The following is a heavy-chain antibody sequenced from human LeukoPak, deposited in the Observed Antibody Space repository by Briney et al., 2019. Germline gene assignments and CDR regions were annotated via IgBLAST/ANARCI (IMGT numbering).Heavy chain of an antibody. CDR2: INTNTGNP. D-gene: IGHD3-3*01. J-gene: IGHJ4*02. CDR1: GYTFSNYA. Sequence: GASVKVSCKASGYTFSNYAMNWMRQAPGQGLEWMGWINTNTGNPTYAQGFTGRFVFSLDTSVSTAYLQISSLKAEDTAVYYCARDITIFGVVTIYGYWGQGTLVTVSS. CDR3: ARDITIFGVVTIYGY. V-gene: IGHV7-4-1*02.